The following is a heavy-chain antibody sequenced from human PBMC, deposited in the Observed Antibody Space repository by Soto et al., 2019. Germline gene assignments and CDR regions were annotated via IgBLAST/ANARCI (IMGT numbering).Heavy chain of an antibody. CDR2: IIPIFGTA. J-gene: IGHJ5*02. Sequence: SVKVSCKASGGTFSSYAISWVRQAPGQGLEWMGGIIPIFGTANYAQKFQGRVTITADESTSTAYMELRSLRSDDTAVYYCARDRDSNPPNWFDPWGQGTLVTVSS. V-gene: IGHV1-69*13. CDR1: GGTFSSYA. D-gene: IGHD4-4*01. CDR3: ARDRDSNPPNWFDP.